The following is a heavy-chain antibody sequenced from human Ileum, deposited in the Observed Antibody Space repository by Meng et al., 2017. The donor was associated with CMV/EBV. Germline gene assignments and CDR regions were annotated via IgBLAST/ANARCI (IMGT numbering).Heavy chain of an antibody. Sequence: ASGITFRSHALHWVRHPPGKGLESVAIISYDGSNKYYVDSVKGRFTISRDNSKNTLYLQMNSLRGEDTGVYYCARGQSSGWYGASDYWGQGTLVTVSS. V-gene: IGHV3-30-3*01. CDR2: ISYDGSNK. CDR3: ARGQSSGWYGASDY. CDR1: GITFRSHA. D-gene: IGHD6-19*01. J-gene: IGHJ4*02.